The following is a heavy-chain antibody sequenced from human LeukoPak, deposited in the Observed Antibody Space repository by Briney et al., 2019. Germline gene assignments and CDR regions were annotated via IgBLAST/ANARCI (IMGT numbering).Heavy chain of an antibody. V-gene: IGHV3-66*01. Sequence: PGGSLRLSCAASGFTVSSNYMSWVRQAPGKGLEWVSVIYSGGNTYYADSVEGRFTMSRDNSKNTLYLQMSSLRAEDTAVYYCARVIGSQLRSGWFDPWGQGTLVTVSS. CDR2: IYSGGNT. J-gene: IGHJ5*02. CDR1: GFTVSSNY. CDR3: ARVIGSQLRSGWFDP. D-gene: IGHD3-3*01.